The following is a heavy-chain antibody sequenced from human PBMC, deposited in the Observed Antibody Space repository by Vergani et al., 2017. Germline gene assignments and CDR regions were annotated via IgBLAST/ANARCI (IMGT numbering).Heavy chain of an antibody. CDR3: ARAGCIAARRGCYWFDP. CDR1: GYTFTSYA. D-gene: IGHD6-6*01. CDR2: INAGNGNT. Sequence: QVQLVQSGAEVKKPGASVKVSCKASGYTFTSYAMHWVRQAPGQRLEWMGWINAGNGNTKYSQKFQGRVTITRDTSASTAYMGLSSLRSEDTAVYYCARAGCIAARRGCYWFDPWGQGTLVTVSS. V-gene: IGHV1-3*01. J-gene: IGHJ5*02.